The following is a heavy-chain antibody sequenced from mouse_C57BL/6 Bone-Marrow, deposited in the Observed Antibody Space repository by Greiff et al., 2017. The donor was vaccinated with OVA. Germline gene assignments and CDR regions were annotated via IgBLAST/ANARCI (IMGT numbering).Heavy chain of an antibody. CDR3: ARLSYYYGSSYWYFDV. Sequence: VQLQQSGPELVKPGASVKISCKASGYAFSSSWMNWVKQRPGKGLEWIGRIYPGDGDTNYNGKFKGKATLTADKSSSTAYMQLSSLTSEDSAVYFCARLSYYYGSSYWYFDVWGTGTTVTVSS. V-gene: IGHV1-82*01. J-gene: IGHJ1*03. CDR2: IYPGDGDT. CDR1: GYAFSSSW. D-gene: IGHD1-1*01.